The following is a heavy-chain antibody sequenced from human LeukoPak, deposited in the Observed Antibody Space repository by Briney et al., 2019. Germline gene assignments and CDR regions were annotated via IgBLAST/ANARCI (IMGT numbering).Heavy chain of an antibody. CDR3: ATGFLEWLLHDY. CDR1: GFTFSTYS. V-gene: IGHV3-21*01. J-gene: IGHJ4*02. Sequence: PGGSLRLSCAASGFTFSTYSMNWVRQAPGKGLEWVSSISSISSYIYYADSVKGRFTISRDNAKNSLYLQMNSLRAEDTAVYYCATGFLEWLLHDYWGQGTLVTVSS. D-gene: IGHD3-3*01. CDR2: ISSISSYI.